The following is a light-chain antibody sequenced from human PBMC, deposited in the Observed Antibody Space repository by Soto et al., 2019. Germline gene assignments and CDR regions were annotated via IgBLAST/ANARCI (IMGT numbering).Light chain of an antibody. CDR3: QQYGSSPEA. V-gene: IGKV3-20*01. CDR2: GAS. CDR1: QSVSSSY. Sequence: EIVLTQSPGTLSLSPGERATLSCRASQSVSSSYLAWYQQKPGQAPRLLIYGASSRATGIPARFSGSGSGTGFTLTISRLEPEDFAVYYCQQYGSSPEAFGPGTKVDIK. J-gene: IGKJ3*01.